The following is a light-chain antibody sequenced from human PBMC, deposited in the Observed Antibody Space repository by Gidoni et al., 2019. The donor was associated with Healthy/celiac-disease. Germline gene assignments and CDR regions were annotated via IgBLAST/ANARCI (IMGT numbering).Light chain of an antibody. CDR1: VLAKKY. J-gene: IGLJ3*02. Sequence: SYELPQPSSVSVSPGQTARITCSGDVLAKKYARWFQQKPGQAPVLGTYKYSERPSGIPERFSGSSSGTTVTLTISGAQVEEEADYYCYSASDNNQVFGGGTKLTVL. CDR2: KYS. V-gene: IGLV3-27*01. CDR3: YSASDNNQV.